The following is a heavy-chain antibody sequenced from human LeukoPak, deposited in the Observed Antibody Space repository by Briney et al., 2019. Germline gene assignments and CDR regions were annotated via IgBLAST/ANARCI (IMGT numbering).Heavy chain of an antibody. CDR2: ISIYNGNT. CDR1: GYIFTSND. CDR3: ARDSPWGMDV. V-gene: IGHV1-18*01. Sequence: ASVKVSCKASGYIFTSNDISWMRQATGQGLEWMGWISIYNGNTNYAQKFQDRVTMTTDTSTSTAYMELRSLRSDDTAVYYCARDSPWGMDVWGQGTTVTVSS. J-gene: IGHJ6*02.